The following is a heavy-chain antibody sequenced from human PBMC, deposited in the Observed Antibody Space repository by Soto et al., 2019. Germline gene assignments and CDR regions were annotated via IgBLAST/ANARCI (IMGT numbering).Heavy chain of an antibody. V-gene: IGHV3-21*01. CDR3: ARGFHYYDSSGYDKWDAFDI. D-gene: IGHD3-22*01. Sequence: EVQLVESGGGLVKPGGSLRLCCAASGFTFSSYSMNWVRQAPGKGLEWVSSISSSSSYIFYADSVKGRFTISRDNAKNSLYLQMNSLRAEDTAVYYCARGFHYYDSSGYDKWDAFDIWGQGTMVTVSS. J-gene: IGHJ3*02. CDR2: ISSSSSYI. CDR1: GFTFSSYS.